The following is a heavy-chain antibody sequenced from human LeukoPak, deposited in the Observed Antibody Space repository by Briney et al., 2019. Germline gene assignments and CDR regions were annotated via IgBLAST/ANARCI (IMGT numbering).Heavy chain of an antibody. D-gene: IGHD4-17*01. CDR2: FDPEDGET. Sequence: ASVKVSCKVSGYTLTELSMHWVRQAPGKGLEWMGGFDPEDGETIYAQKFQERVTITRDMSTSTAYMELSSLRSEDTAVYYCAADPVIHRGDYTYYFDYWGQGTLVTASS. J-gene: IGHJ4*02. CDR3: AADPVIHRGDYTYYFDY. V-gene: IGHV1-24*01. CDR1: GYTLTELS.